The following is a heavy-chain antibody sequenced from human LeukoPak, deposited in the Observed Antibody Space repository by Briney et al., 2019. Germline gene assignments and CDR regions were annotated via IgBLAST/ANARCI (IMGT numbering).Heavy chain of an antibody. Sequence: SQTLSLTCTVSGGSISSGGYYWSWIRQHPGKGLEWIGYIYYSGSTNYNPSLKSRVTISVDTSKNQFSLKLTSVTAADTAVYYCARGVVAARFWFDPWGQGTLVTVSS. CDR3: ARGVVAARFWFDP. V-gene: IGHV4-31*03. J-gene: IGHJ5*02. D-gene: IGHD2-15*01. CDR2: IYYSGST. CDR1: GGSISSGGYY.